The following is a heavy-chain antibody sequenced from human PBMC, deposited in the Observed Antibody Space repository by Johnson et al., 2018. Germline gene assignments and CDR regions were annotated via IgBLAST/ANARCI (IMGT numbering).Heavy chain of an antibody. CDR2: ISYDGNNK. D-gene: IGHD3-22*01. CDR3: AKDHTLSSGYGVDAFDI. V-gene: IGHV3-30*18. J-gene: IGHJ3*02. CDR1: GFTFSSYG. Sequence: VQLLESGGGVVQPGRSLRLSCAASGFTFSSYGMHWVRQAPGKGLEWVAVISYDGNNKYYADSVKGRFTISRDNSKNTLYPQMKSLRDEDTVVYYCAKDHTLSSGYGVDAFDIWGQGTMVTVSS.